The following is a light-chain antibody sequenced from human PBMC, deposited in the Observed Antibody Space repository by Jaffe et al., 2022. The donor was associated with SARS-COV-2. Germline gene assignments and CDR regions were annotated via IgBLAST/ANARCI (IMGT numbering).Light chain of an antibody. CDR3: AAWDDSLSGVI. J-gene: IGLJ2*01. Sequence: QSVLTQPPSASGTPGQRVTISCSGSSSNIGSNYVYWYQQLPGTAPKLLIYRGNQRPSGVPDRFSGSKSGTSASLAISGLRSEDEADYYCAAWDDSLSGVIFGGGTKLTVL. CDR2: RGN. CDR1: SSNIGSNY. V-gene: IGLV1-47*01.